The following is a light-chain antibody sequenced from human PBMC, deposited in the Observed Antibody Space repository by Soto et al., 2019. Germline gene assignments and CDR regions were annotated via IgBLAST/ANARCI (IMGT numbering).Light chain of an antibody. CDR2: GVS. CDR3: CSYAATSTYV. Sequence: QSVLTQPHSVSGSPGQSVTISCTGTNRVVGGYNYVSWYQQSPGKAPKLLIYGVSERPSGVPDRFSGSKSGSTASLTISGLQAEDEADYYCCSYAATSTYVFGTGTKVTVL. CDR1: NRVVGGYNY. V-gene: IGLV2-11*01. J-gene: IGLJ1*01.